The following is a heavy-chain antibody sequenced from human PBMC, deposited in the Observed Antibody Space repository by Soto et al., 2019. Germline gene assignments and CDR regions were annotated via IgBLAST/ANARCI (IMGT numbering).Heavy chain of an antibody. Sequence: PGGSLRLSCAASGFTFSSYGMHWVRQAPGKGLVWVAVISYDGSNKYYADSVKGRFTISRDNPKNTVYLQMNSLRLEDTSVYYCAKAVGYCSSTSCREYYYYYGMDVWGQGTTVTVSS. D-gene: IGHD2-2*01. CDR3: AKAVGYCSSTSCREYYYYYGMDV. CDR2: ISYDGSNK. J-gene: IGHJ6*02. CDR1: GFTFSSYG. V-gene: IGHV3-30*18.